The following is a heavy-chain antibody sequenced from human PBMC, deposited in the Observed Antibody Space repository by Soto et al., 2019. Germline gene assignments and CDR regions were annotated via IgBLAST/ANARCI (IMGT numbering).Heavy chain of an antibody. CDR1: GGSISSGGYS. CDR3: ARVNYGNYYYYYGMDV. CDR2: IYHSGNP. J-gene: IGHJ6*02. V-gene: IGHV4-30-2*01. Sequence: SETLSLTCTVSGGSISSGGYSWTWIRQQPGKALEWIGHIYHSGNPYYNPSLKSRVIISVDRSKNQFSLKLNSVTAADTAVYYCARVNYGNYYYYYGMDVWGQGTTVTVSS. D-gene: IGHD4-17*01.